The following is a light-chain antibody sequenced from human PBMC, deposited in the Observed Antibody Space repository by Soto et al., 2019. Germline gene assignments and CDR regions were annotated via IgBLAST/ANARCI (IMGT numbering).Light chain of an antibody. CDR2: AAS. V-gene: IGKV1-6*01. CDR1: QGIRND. J-gene: IGKJ1*01. CDR3: LQDYNYPRT. Sequence: AIQMTQSPSSLSASVGDRVTITCRASQGIRNDLGWYQQKPGKAPKLLIYAASSLQSGVPARFSGSGSGTDLTLTISSLQPEDFATYYWLQDYNYPRTCGQGTKVEIK.